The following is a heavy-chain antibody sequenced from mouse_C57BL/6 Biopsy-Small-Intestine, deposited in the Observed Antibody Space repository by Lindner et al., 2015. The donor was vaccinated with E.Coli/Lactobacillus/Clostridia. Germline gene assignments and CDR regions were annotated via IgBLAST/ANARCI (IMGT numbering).Heavy chain of an antibody. CDR1: GYTFTSYW. D-gene: IGHD2-12*01. J-gene: IGHJ2*01. CDR3: ARSDSFLYFDY. Sequence: VQLQESGAELVRPGSSVNLSCKASGYTFTSYWIHWVRQRPIQGLEWIGNIDPSDSETHYNQKFKDKATLTVDKSSSTAYMQLSSLTSEDSAVYYCARSDSFLYFDYWGQGTTLTVSS. V-gene: IGHV1-52*01. CDR2: IDPSDSET.